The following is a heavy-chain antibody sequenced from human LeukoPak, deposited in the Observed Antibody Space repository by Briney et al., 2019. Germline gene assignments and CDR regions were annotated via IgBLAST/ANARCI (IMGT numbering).Heavy chain of an antibody. CDR2: INHSGST. CDR1: GGSFSGYY. J-gene: IGHJ4*02. D-gene: IGHD3-22*01. V-gene: IGHV4-34*01. CDR3: ARGKAMIPQLDY. Sequence: SETLSLTCAVYGGSFSGYYWSWIRQPPGKGLEWIGEINHSGSTNYNPSLESRVTISVDTSKNQFSLKLSSVTAADTAVYYCARGKAMIPQLDYWGQGTLVTVSS.